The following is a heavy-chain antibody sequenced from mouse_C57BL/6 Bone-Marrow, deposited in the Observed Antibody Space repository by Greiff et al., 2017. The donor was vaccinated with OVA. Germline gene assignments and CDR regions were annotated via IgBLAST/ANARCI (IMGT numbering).Heavy chain of an antibody. CDR3: ARYYDYDVYYFDY. CDR2: VYPYNGGT. D-gene: IGHD2-4*01. J-gene: IGHJ2*01. CDR1: GFTFTDYY. Sequence: EVKLLESGPVLVKPGPSVKISCKASGFTFTDYYMHWVKQSHGKSLEWIGLVYPYNGGTSYNQKFKGKATLTVDTSSSTAYLQLSSLTSEDTAIYYCARYYDYDVYYFDYWGQGTTLTVSS. V-gene: IGHV1-36*01.